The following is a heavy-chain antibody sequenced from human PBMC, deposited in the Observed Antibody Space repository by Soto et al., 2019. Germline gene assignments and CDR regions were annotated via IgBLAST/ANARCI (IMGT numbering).Heavy chain of an antibody. Sequence: PGESLKISCQGSGYSFSSYWIGWVRQMPGKGLEWMGIIYPGDSDTRYSPSFQGQVTISADKSISTAYLQWSSLKASDTAMYYCARLSGSYSLYWFFDLWGRGTLVTVSS. J-gene: IGHJ2*01. CDR3: ARLSGSYSLYWFFDL. CDR1: GYSFSSYW. V-gene: IGHV5-51*01. D-gene: IGHD1-26*01. CDR2: IYPGDSDT.